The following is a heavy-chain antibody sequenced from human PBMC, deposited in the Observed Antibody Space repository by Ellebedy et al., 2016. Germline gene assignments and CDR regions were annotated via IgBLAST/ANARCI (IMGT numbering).Heavy chain of an antibody. J-gene: IGHJ4*02. Sequence: GESLKISXKASGYSFINYRIGWVRQMPGKGLEWMGVINPGDSETNYSPSFQGQVTISADKSISTAYLQWSSLKASDTAMYYCARSDFNYDYVWGSYRYGPIDYWGQGTLVIVSS. CDR1: GYSFINYR. V-gene: IGHV5-51*01. CDR2: INPGDSET. CDR3: ARSDFNYDYVWGSYRYGPIDY. D-gene: IGHD3-16*02.